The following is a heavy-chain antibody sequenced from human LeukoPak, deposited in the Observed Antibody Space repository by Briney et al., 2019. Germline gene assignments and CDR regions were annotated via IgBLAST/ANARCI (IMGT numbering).Heavy chain of an antibody. J-gene: IGHJ4*02. CDR1: GGSISGSSYS. CDR2: VHLSGRT. Sequence: SETLSLTCTVSGGSISGSSYSWGWIRQPPGEGLEWIGEVHLSGRTHYNPSLESRVTMSVDMSENHISLRLTSVTAADTAVYYCAREGGPYRPLDYSGQGTLVTVSS. CDR3: AREGGPYRPLDY. V-gene: IGHV4-39*07.